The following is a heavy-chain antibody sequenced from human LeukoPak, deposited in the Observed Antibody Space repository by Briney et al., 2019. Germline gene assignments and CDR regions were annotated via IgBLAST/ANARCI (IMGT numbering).Heavy chain of an antibody. Sequence: ASVKVSCKASGYTFTSYGISWVRQAPGQGLEWMGWISAYNGNTNYAQKFQGRVTMTRNTSISTAYMELSSLRSEDTAVYYCAREDGLELRYYYMDVWGKGTTVTVSS. CDR1: GYTFTSYG. D-gene: IGHD1-26*01. CDR2: ISAYNGNT. J-gene: IGHJ6*03. CDR3: AREDGLELRYYYMDV. V-gene: IGHV1-18*01.